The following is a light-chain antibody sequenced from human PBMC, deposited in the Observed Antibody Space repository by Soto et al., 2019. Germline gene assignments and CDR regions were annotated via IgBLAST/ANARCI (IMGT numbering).Light chain of an antibody. CDR3: QQYESTPPT. J-gene: IGKJ2*01. V-gene: IGKV4-1*01. CDR1: QSVLYSSNNKNY. Sequence: DIVMTQSPDSLAVSLGERATINCKSSQSVLYSSNNKNYLAWYQQRPGQPPKLLIYWASTRESGVTERFSGSGSGSDFTLTITSLQAEDVAVYFCQQYESTPPTFGQGTKLEIK. CDR2: WAS.